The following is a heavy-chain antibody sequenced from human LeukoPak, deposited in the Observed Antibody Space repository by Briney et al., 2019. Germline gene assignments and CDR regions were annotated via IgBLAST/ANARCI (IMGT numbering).Heavy chain of an antibody. J-gene: IGHJ4*02. D-gene: IGHD5-24*01. CDR1: GFTVSSNY. CDR2: VNGPGGST. Sequence: GGSLRLSCAASGFTVSSNYMSWVRQAPGKGLEWVSSVNGPGGSTWYADSVKGRFTISRDTSKNTLFLQMNSLRAEDTAVYYCAKNEGYNYWYFEYWGRGTLVTVSS. CDR3: AKNEGYNYWYFEY. V-gene: IGHV3-23*01.